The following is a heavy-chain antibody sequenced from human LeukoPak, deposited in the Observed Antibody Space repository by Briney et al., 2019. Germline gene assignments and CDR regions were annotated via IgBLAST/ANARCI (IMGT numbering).Heavy chain of an antibody. CDR2: INQRGST. Sequence: PSETLSLTCAVYGGSFSGYYWSWIRQPPGKGLEWIGEINQRGSTNYNPSLKSRVTISVDTSKNQFSLKLSSVTAADTAVYYCARLGSSSRRGFYYYYMDVWGKGTTVTVSS. D-gene: IGHD6-6*01. J-gene: IGHJ6*03. V-gene: IGHV4-34*01. CDR3: ARLGSSSRRGFYYYYMDV. CDR1: GGSFSGYY.